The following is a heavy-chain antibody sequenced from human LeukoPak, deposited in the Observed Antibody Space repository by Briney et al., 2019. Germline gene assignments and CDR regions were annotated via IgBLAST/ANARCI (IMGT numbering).Heavy chain of an antibody. J-gene: IGHJ4*02. CDR3: ATSLVGATSYYFDY. D-gene: IGHD1-26*01. CDR1: GFTFSSYA. Sequence: GSLRLSCAASGFTFSSYAMSWVRQAPGKGLEWVSAISGSGGSTYYADSVKGRFTISRDNSKNTLYLQMNSLRAEGTAVYYCATSLVGATSYYFDYWGQGTLVTVSS. V-gene: IGHV3-23*01. CDR2: ISGSGGST.